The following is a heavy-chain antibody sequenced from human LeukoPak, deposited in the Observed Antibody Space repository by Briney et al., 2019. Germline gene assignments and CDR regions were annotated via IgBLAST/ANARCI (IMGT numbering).Heavy chain of an antibody. Sequence: LPGGPLRLSCAASGISFSSYAMHWVRQARGKGLEGVSSVGTGDDAYYADSVKGRFTVSRDNSKNTLYLQMNTLRGEDTAIYYCAKDAIPRNSIWDYFDFWGQGTLVTVSS. D-gene: IGHD1-7*01. J-gene: IGHJ4*02. CDR2: VGTGDDA. V-gene: IGHV3-23*01. CDR1: GISFSSYA. CDR3: AKDAIPRNSIWDYFDF.